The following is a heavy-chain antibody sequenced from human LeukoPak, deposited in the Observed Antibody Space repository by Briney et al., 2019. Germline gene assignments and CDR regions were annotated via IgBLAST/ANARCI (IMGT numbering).Heavy chain of an antibody. D-gene: IGHD2-21*02. Sequence: GGSLRLSCAASGFTFSNYAMNWVRQAPGKGLEWVSDISDSGDKTYYADSVKGRFTIARDNSKSTVYLQLNSLRAEDTAVYYCAKDRNDHCGGDCSPPNWFDPWGQGTLVIVSS. J-gene: IGHJ5*02. CDR2: ISDSGDKT. CDR3: AKDRNDHCGGDCSPPNWFDP. CDR1: GFTFSNYA. V-gene: IGHV3-23*01.